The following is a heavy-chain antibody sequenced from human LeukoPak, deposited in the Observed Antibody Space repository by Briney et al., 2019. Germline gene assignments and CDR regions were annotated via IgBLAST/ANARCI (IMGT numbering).Heavy chain of an antibody. V-gene: IGHV4-34*01. Sequence: SETLSLTCAVYGGSFSGYYWSWIRQPPGKGLEWIGEINHSGSTNYNPSLKSRVTISVDTSKNQFSLKLSSVTAADTAVYYCARGRGSSWSRAKWELGAFDIWGQGTMVTVSS. J-gene: IGHJ3*02. CDR1: GGSFSGYY. CDR2: INHSGST. CDR3: ARGRGSSWSRAKWELGAFDI. D-gene: IGHD6-13*01.